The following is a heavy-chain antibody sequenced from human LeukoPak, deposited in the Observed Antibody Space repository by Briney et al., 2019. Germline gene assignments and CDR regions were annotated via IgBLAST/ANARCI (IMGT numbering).Heavy chain of an antibody. CDR3: ARGRSLRFDP. V-gene: IGHV4-34*01. Sequence: PSETLSLTCAVYGGSFSGYYWSWIRQPPGRGLEWIGEINHSGSTNYNPSLKGRVTISVDTSKNQFSLKLSSVTAADTAVYYCARGRSLRFDPWGQGTLVTVSP. CDR2: INHSGST. CDR1: GGSFSGYY. J-gene: IGHJ5*02.